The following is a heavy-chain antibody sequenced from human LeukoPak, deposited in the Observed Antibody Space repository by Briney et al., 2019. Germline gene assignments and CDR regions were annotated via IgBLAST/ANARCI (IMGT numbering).Heavy chain of an antibody. CDR1: GGSLSSVDYY. CDR2: IYYSGST. D-gene: IGHD2-21*02. V-gene: IGHV4-30-4*08. Sequence: PSETLSLTCTVSGGSLSSVDYYWSRLRQPPGTGLEWFGYIYYSGSTYYNPSLKSRVTISVHTSKNQFSLKLSSVTAADTGVYYWARDRWVVTGSTRYWFDPWGQGTLVTVSS. CDR3: ARDRWVVTGSTRYWFDP. J-gene: IGHJ5*02.